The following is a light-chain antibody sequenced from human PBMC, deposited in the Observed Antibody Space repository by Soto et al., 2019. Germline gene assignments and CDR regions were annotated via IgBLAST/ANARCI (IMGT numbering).Light chain of an antibody. V-gene: IGLV2-14*01. CDR2: DVN. J-gene: IGLJ2*01. CDR1: SSDVGRYNY. CDR3: SSYTSSSTRLV. Sequence: QSVLTQPASVSGSPGQSITISCTGTSSDVGRYNYVSWYQQHPGKAPKLMIYDVNNRPSGVSNRFSGSKSGNTASLTISGLQAEDEADYYCSSYTSSSTRLVFGGGTKLTVL.